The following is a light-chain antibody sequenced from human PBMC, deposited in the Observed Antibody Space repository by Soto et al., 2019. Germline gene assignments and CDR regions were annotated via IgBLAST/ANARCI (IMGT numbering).Light chain of an antibody. CDR3: QQYDKWPQT. J-gene: IGKJ1*01. CDR1: QGISSD. V-gene: IGKV1-9*01. Sequence: DIQLTQSPSFLSASVGDRVTITCRASQGISSDLAWYQQNPGKAPKLLIYAASTRATGIPAGFSGRGSGTEFTLTISSLQSVDFAVYYCQQYDKWPQTFGQGTKVDIK. CDR2: AAS.